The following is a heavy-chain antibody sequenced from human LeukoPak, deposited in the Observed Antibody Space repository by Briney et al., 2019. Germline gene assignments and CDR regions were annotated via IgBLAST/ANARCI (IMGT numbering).Heavy chain of an antibody. D-gene: IGHD3-9*01. CDR2: IYYSGST. J-gene: IGHJ4*02. Sequence: SETLSLTCTVSGGSISSYYWSWIRQPPGKGLEWIGYIYYSGSTNYNPSLKSRVTLSLDTSKNQFSLKLSSVTAADTAVYYCARHVPYYDILTGYYPNYFDYWGQGTLVTVSS. CDR3: ARHVPYYDILTGYYPNYFDY. CDR1: GGSISSYY. V-gene: IGHV4-59*08.